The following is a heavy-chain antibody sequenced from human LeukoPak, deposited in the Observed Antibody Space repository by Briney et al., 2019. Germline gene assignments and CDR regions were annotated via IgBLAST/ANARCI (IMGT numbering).Heavy chain of an antibody. Sequence: SETLSLTCTVSGGSITSGDYYWSWIRQPPGKGLEWIGYIYYSGSTNYNPSLKSRVTISVDTSKNQFSLKLSSVTAADTAVYYCARREVTNFDYWGQGTLVTVSS. J-gene: IGHJ4*02. CDR2: IYYSGST. CDR1: GGSITSGDYY. D-gene: IGHD2-21*02. CDR3: ARREVTNFDY. V-gene: IGHV4-61*08.